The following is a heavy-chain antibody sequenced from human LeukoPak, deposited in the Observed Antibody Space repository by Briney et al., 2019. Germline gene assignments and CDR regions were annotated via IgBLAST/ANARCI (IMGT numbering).Heavy chain of an antibody. CDR1: GFTFSSYW. D-gene: IGHD1-26*01. V-gene: IGHV3-7*01. CDR3: ARDLTVGPTTDYFDY. CDR2: IKQDGSEK. J-gene: IGHJ4*02. Sequence: QPGGSLRLSCAASGFTFSSYWMSWVRQAPGKGLEWVANIKQDGSEKYYVDSVKGRFTISRDNAKNSLYLQMNSLRDEDTAVYYCARDLTVGPTTDYFDYWGQGTLVTVSS.